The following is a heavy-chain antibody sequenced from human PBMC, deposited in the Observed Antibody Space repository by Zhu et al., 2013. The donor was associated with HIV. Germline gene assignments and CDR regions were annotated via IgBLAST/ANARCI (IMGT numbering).Heavy chain of an antibody. V-gene: IGHV1-8*01. D-gene: IGHD1-26*01. CDR3: ARTWSGSYRFDY. J-gene: IGHJ4*02. Sequence: QVQLVQSGADVKRPGASVNVSCKATGYTLSNFYIHWVRQATGQGLEWMGWMNPNSGNTGYAQKFQGRVTMTRNTSISTAYMELSSLRSEDTAVYYCARTWSGSYRFDYWGQGTLVTVSS. CDR2: MNPNSGNT. CDR1: GYTLSNFY.